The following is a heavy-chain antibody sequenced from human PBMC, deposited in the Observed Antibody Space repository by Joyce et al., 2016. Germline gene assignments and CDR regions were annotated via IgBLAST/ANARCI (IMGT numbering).Heavy chain of an antibody. Sequence: QVHLQESGPGLVKPSETLSLTCTVSGDSVTSLFWNWIRQPPGKGLEWVAHISSTGSTKDNPSLKSRATISLDAPRNQFSLKLTSVTAADTAIYDCARDGGYYFDYWGQGTLVAVSS. V-gene: IGHV4-59*02. J-gene: IGHJ4*02. D-gene: IGHD3-16*01. CDR1: GDSVTSLF. CDR2: ISSTGST. CDR3: ARDGGYYFDY.